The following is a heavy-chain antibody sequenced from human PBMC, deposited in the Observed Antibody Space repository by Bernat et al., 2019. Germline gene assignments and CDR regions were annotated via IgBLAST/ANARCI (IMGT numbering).Heavy chain of an antibody. J-gene: IGHJ4*02. CDR3: VSDLHVPLFDH. CDR2: IGRNGEGA. CDR1: GFPFSSYS. D-gene: IGHD2-21*01. V-gene: IGHV3-64D*08. Sequence: EVHLVESGGALVQPGGSLRLSCSASGFPFSSYSMHWVRQAPGKGLEYVAAIGRNGEGAYYTDSVKGRFTISRDNSKNTLYLQMSSLRAEDTAIYYCVSDLHVPLFDHWSQGTVVTVSS.